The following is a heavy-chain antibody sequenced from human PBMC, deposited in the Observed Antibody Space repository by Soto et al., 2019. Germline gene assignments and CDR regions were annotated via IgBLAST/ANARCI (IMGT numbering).Heavy chain of an antibody. CDR1: GFTFSSYG. Sequence: QVQLVESGGGVVQPGRSLRLSCAASGFTFSSYGMHWVRQAPGKGLEWVALIWYDGSNKNYADSVKGRFTISRDNSKNTLYLQMNSLRAEDTAVYYCARGSGSYNLDIWGQGTMVTVSS. J-gene: IGHJ3*02. D-gene: IGHD1-26*01. CDR3: ARGSGSYNLDI. V-gene: IGHV3-33*01. CDR2: IWYDGSNK.